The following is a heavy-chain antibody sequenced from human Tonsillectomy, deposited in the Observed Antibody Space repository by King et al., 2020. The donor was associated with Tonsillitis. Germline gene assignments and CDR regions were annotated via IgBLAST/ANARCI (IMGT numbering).Heavy chain of an antibody. D-gene: IGHD6-19*01. CDR3: ARTGYSSGWPMDH. CDR2: IYTTGST. Sequence: VQLQESGPGLVKPSQTLSLTCTVSGGSISRGSYCWSWIRQPAGKGLEWIGRIYTTGSTKYSPPLKSRVTISVDTSKNRFSLKLSSVTAADTAVYYCARTGYSSGWPMDHWGQGTLVTVSS. CDR1: GGSISRGSYC. J-gene: IGHJ4*02. V-gene: IGHV4-61*02.